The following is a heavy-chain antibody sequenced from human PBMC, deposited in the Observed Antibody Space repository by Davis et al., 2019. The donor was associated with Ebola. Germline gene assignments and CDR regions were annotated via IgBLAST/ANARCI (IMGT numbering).Heavy chain of an antibody. V-gene: IGHV3-23*01. CDR2: ISGSGGST. CDR1: GFTFSSYA. D-gene: IGHD1-26*01. CDR3: ARGSGSLDY. Sequence: GESLKISCAASGFTFSSYAMSWVRQAPEKGLEWVSAISGSGGSTYYADSVKGRFTISRDNSKNTLYLQMNSLRAEDTAVYYCARGSGSLDYWGQGTLVTVSS. J-gene: IGHJ4*02.